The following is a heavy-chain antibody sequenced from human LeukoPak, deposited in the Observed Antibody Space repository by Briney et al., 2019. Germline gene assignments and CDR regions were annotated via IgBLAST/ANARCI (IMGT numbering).Heavy chain of an antibody. Sequence: SETLSLTCTVSGGSISSYYWGWIRQPPGKGLEWIGSIYYSGSTYYNPSLKSRVTISVDTSKNQFSLKLSSVTAADTAVYYCARDRLGGHWFDPWGQGTLVTVSS. J-gene: IGHJ5*02. CDR1: GGSISSYY. D-gene: IGHD3-16*01. CDR3: ARDRLGGHWFDP. CDR2: IYYSGST. V-gene: IGHV4-39*07.